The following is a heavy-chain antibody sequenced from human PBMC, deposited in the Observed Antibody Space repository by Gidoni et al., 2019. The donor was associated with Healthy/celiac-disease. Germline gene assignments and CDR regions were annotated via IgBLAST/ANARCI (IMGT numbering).Heavy chain of an antibody. Sequence: QVQLVQSGAEVKKPGASVKVSCKASGYAFTDFYMHWVRQAPGQGLECMGWINPNSGVTNYVLKFQGRVTMTRDTSISTAYMELTRLRSDDTAVYYCARVAASGTTDLYFDYWGQGTLVTVSS. D-gene: IGHD1-1*01. J-gene: IGHJ4*02. CDR3: ARVAASGTTDLYFDY. CDR2: INPNSGVT. V-gene: IGHV1-2*02. CDR1: GYAFTDFY.